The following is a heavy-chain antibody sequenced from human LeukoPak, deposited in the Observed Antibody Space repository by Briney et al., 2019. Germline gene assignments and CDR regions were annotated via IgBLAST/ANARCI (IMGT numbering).Heavy chain of an antibody. CDR1: GGTFSSYA. CDR2: IFPIFATA. CDR3: ARYLYGSGRGSDAFDI. Sequence: GSSVKVSCKASGGTFSSYAISWVRQAPGQGLEWMGRIFPIFATANYAQKFQGRVTITADGSTSTAYMELSSLRSEDTAVYYCARYLYGSGRGSDAFDIWGQGTMVTVSS. D-gene: IGHD3-10*01. J-gene: IGHJ3*02. V-gene: IGHV1-69*15.